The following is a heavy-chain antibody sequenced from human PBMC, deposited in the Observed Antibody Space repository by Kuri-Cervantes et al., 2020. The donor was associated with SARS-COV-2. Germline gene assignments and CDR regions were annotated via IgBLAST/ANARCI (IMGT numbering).Heavy chain of an antibody. CDR3: ARVWYYYDSSGPPWYYYYGMDV. CDR1: VCTFSSYA. V-gene: IGHV1-69*04. J-gene: IGHJ6*02. Sequence: AVQVSCKASVCTFSSYAISWLRQAPGQGLEWMGRIIPIFGIANYAQKFQGRVTITADKSTSTASMELSSLRSEDTAVYYCARVWYYYDSSGPPWYYYYGMDVWGQGTTVTVSS. D-gene: IGHD3-22*01. CDR2: IIPIFGIA.